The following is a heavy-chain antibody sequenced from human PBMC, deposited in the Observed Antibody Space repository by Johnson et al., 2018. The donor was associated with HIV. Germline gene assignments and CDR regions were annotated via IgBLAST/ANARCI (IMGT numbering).Heavy chain of an antibody. J-gene: IGHJ3*02. CDR1: GFTFSSYA. D-gene: IGHD6-19*01. CDR3: ASGGWLEGAFDI. V-gene: IGHV3-30*14. Sequence: QEQLVESGGGVVQPGRSLRLSCAASGFTFSSYAMHWVRQAPGKGLEWVAFIRYDGSNKYYADSVKGRFTISRDNSKNTLYLQMNNLRAEDTAVYYCASGGWLEGAFDIWGQGTMVTVSS. CDR2: IRYDGSNK.